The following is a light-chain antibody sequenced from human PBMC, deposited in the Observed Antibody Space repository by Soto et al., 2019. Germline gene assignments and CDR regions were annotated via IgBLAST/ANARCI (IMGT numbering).Light chain of an antibody. CDR2: DES. Sequence: IVLTQSPATLSLSPGESATLTCRASQGVXNFLGWYKHKPGQAPRFLIXDESIRAAGVPARFSGSGSGTDFSLTISSLEPEDFAIYYCQQRSIWPPWTFGQGTKVDIK. CDR1: QGVXNF. CDR3: QQRSIWPPWT. V-gene: IGKV3-11*01. J-gene: IGKJ1*01.